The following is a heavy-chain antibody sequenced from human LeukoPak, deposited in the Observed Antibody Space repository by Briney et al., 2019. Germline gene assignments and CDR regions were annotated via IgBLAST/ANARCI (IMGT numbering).Heavy chain of an antibody. CDR1: GYTFTSYD. D-gene: IGHD3-10*01. Sequence: ASVKVSCKASGYTFTSYDINWVRQATGQGLEWMGWMNPNSGNTGYAQKFQGRVTMTRNTSISTAYMELSGLRSEDTAVYYCARVGYYGSGSYYATWTGYYYYYYMDVWGKGTTVTISS. CDR3: ARVGYYGSGSYYATWTGYYYYYYMDV. J-gene: IGHJ6*03. V-gene: IGHV1-8*01. CDR2: MNPNSGNT.